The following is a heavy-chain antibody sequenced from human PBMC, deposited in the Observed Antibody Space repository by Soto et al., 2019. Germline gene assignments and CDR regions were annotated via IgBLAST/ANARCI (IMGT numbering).Heavy chain of an antibody. CDR2: TYYRSKWYN. CDR1: WDRVSSNSAA. Sequence: SQTLSLTCSISWDRVSSNSAAWNWIRPSPSRGLEWLGRTYYRSKWYNDYAVSVKSRITINPDTSKNQFSLQLNSVTPEDTAVYYCAASDLGYYYMDVWGKGTTVTVSS. J-gene: IGHJ6*03. V-gene: IGHV6-1*01. CDR3: AASDLGYYYMDV.